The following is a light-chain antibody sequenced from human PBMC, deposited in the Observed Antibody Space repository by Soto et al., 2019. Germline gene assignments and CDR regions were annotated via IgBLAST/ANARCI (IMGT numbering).Light chain of an antibody. CDR1: QSVSSY. CDR3: QQRSNLLT. J-gene: IGKJ4*01. CDR2: DAS. Sequence: EIVLTQSPATLSLSPGERATLSYRASQSVSSYLAWYQQKPGQAPRLLIYDASTRATGIPARFSGSGSGTDFTLTISSLEPEDFAVYYCQQRSNLLTFGGGTKVEIK. V-gene: IGKV3-11*01.